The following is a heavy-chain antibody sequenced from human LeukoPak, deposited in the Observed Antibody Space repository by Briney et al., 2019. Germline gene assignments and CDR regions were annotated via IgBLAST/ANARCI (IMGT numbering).Heavy chain of an antibody. CDR1: GFTFCSYA. D-gene: IGHD3-10*01. J-gene: IGHJ3*02. CDR3: AKDRSIWFGDFWRSDAFDI. CDR2: TRGGGGST. V-gene: IGHV3-23*01. Sequence: GSLRLSCSASGFTFCSYAMSRVGPAPGKGLKWVMDTRGGGGSTYYAESVKGRLTNSRDNSKNTLYLKMNSLRAEDTAVYYCAKDRSIWFGDFWRSDAFDIWGQGTMVTVSS.